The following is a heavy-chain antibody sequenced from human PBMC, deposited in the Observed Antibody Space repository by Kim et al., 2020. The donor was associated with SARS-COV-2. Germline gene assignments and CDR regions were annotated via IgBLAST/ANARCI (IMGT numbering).Heavy chain of an antibody. J-gene: IGHJ4*02. CDR3: AKDVRGGSGNYCFDC. CDR1: GFTFSNYA. CDR2: ISTGGGGT. Sequence: GGSLRLSCGASGFTFSNYAMSWVRQAPGEGLDWVSGISTGGGGTYYADSVKGRFTISRDNSKNTLYLQMNSLTAEDTAVYYCAKDVRGGSGNYCFDCWGQGTLVTVSS. V-gene: IGHV3-23*01. D-gene: IGHD3-10*01.